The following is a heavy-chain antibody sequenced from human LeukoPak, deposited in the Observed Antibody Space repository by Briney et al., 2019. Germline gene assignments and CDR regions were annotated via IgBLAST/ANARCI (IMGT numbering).Heavy chain of an antibody. CDR3: AKGGPEASAGLSWFDP. J-gene: IGHJ5*02. CDR2: SYYSGNA. V-gene: IGHV4-59*01. Sequence: SETLSLTCTVSGGSISSYYWYWMRQSPGKGLELIAYSYYSGNANYNPSLESRVTISVDTSMNQFSLKVTSVTAADTAVYYCAKGGPEASAGLSWFDPWGQGILVTVSS. CDR1: GGSISSYY. D-gene: IGHD1-14*01.